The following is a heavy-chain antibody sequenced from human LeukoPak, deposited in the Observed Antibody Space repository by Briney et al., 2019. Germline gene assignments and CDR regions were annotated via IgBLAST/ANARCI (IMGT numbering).Heavy chain of an antibody. CDR2: INPNSGGT. J-gene: IGHJ4*02. Sequence: SVKVSCKASGYTFTGCYMHWVRQAPGQGLEWMGWINPNSGGTNYAQKFQGWVTMTRDTSISTAYMELSRLRSDDTAVYYCARSTCSGGSCYDYWGQGTPVTVSS. V-gene: IGHV1-2*04. D-gene: IGHD2-15*01. CDR1: GYTFTGCY. CDR3: ARSTCSGGSCYDY.